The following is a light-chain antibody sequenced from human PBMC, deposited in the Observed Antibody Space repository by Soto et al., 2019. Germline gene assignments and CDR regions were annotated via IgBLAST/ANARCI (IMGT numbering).Light chain of an antibody. J-gene: IGLJ1*01. CDR2: DVS. CDR3: CSYAGSYTFEV. Sequence: QSVLTQPPSVSGSPGQSVTISCTGTSSDVGGYNYVSWYQQHPGKAPKLMIYDVSKRPSGVPDRFSGSKSGNTASLTISGLQAEDEADYYCCSYAGSYTFEVFGTGTKLTVL. CDR1: SSDVGGYNY. V-gene: IGLV2-11*01.